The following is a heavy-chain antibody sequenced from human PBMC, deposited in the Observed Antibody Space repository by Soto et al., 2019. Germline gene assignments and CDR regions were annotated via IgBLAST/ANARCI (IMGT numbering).Heavy chain of an antibody. CDR3: ARLQSGGDRMLNWFDP. CDR1: GYIFTKYG. D-gene: IGHD2-21*02. Sequence: QVQVVQSGPELKKPGASVKVSCKAQGYIFTKYGIGWVRQAPGHGLEWMGLINVYNGDRKVAQKFQDRVSMTTDTATDTAYMELKSLRSGDTAVYYCARLQSGGDRMLNWFDPWGQGTLVTVSS. CDR2: INVYNGDR. J-gene: IGHJ5*02. V-gene: IGHV1-18*01.